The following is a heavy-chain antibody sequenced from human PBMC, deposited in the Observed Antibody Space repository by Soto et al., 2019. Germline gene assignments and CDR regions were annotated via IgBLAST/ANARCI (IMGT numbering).Heavy chain of an antibody. J-gene: IGHJ6*02. CDR2: VYPGDTDP. CDR3: ARVAGILHYYYAMDV. V-gene: IGHV5-51*01. Sequence: PGESLKISCKGPGYSFTTYWIGWVRQMPGKGLEWMGIVYPGDTDPRYSPSFEGQVTISADMSISTAYLQWSSLKASDTATYYCARVAGILHYYYAMDVWGQGTTVTVSS. D-gene: IGHD6-19*01. CDR1: GYSFTTYW.